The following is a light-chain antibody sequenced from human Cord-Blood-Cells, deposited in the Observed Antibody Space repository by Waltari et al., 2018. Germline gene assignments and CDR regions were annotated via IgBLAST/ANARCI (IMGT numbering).Light chain of an antibody. CDR3: QQYNNWPF. CDR2: GAS. J-gene: IGKJ2*01. V-gene: IGKV3-15*01. CDR1: QSVSSN. Sequence: EIVMTQSPATLSVSPGARATLSCRASQSVSSNLAWYQQKPGQAPRLLIYGASTRATGIPARFSGSGSGTEFTLTISSLQSEDFAVYYCQQYNNWPFFGQGTKLEIK.